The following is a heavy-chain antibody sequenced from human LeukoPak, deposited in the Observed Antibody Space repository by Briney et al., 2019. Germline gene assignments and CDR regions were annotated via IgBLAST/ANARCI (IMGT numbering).Heavy chain of an antibody. CDR1: GGTFSSYA. V-gene: IGHV1-69*13. CDR2: IIPIFGTS. Sequence: SLKVSSKASGGTFSSYAISCVRQTPGQRLERMGGIIPIFGTSNSAQKFQGRVTITADESTSTAYMELSRLRSEDTAVYYCARDYGTYYDLWSGLTNTWGQGTLVTVSS. CDR3: ARDYGTYYDLWSGLTNT. D-gene: IGHD3-3*01. J-gene: IGHJ5*02.